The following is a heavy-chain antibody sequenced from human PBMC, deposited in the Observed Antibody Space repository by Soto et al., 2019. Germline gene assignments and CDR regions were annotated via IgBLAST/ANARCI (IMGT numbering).Heavy chain of an antibody. CDR2: VSYDGRNT. CDR3: AKGGRQWLVTSDFNY. J-gene: IGHJ4*02. Sequence: VQLVESGGGVVQPGRSLRLSCAASGFTFSDYAMHWVRQAPGKGLEWVAVVSYDGRNTHYADPVKGRFTISRDSSKNTVSLEMTSLRAEDTAVYSCAKGGRQWLVTSDFNYWGQGALVTVSS. D-gene: IGHD6-19*01. V-gene: IGHV3-30*18. CDR1: GFTFSDYA.